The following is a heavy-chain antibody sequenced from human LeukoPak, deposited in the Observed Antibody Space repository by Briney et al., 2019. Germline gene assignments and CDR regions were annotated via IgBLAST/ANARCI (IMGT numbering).Heavy chain of an antibody. CDR2: IKQDGSEK. J-gene: IGHJ3*02. CDR3: ASHGTSDGFDI. V-gene: IGHV3-7*05. D-gene: IGHD1-1*01. CDR1: GFTFSTYW. Sequence: GGSLRLSCAASGFTFSTYWMTWVRQAPRKGLEWVANIKQDGSEKFYVESVKGRLTISRDNAKNSVFLQMNSLRAEDTAVYYCASHGTSDGFDIWGQGTMVTVSS.